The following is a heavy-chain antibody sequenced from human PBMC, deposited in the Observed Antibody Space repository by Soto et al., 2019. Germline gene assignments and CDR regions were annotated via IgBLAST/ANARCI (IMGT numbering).Heavy chain of an antibody. Sequence: QVQLVESGGGVVQPGRSLTVSCAASGFTFSNYGMHWVRQPPGKGLEWVAVISYDGVDRHYTDSVKGRFTISRDNSKKTLYLQMNSLRAEDTAVYYCAQNVDGSTFEYWGQGTLVTVSS. CDR2: ISYDGVDR. V-gene: IGHV3-30*03. J-gene: IGHJ4*02. CDR1: GFTFSNYG. CDR3: AQNVDGSTFEY.